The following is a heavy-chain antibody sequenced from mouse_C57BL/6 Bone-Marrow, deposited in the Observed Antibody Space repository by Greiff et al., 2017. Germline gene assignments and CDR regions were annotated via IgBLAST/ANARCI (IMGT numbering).Heavy chain of an antibody. CDR3: ARRAIYYYGSSYYAMDY. Sequence: QVQLQQPGAELVMPGASVKLSCKASGYTFTSYWMHWVKQRPGQGLEWIGEIDPSDSYTNYNQTFKGKSTLTVDHSSITAYLQLSSLTSEDSAVYYCARRAIYYYGSSYYAMDYWGQGTSVTVSS. D-gene: IGHD1-1*01. J-gene: IGHJ4*01. CDR1: GYTFTSYW. V-gene: IGHV1-69*01. CDR2: IDPSDSYT.